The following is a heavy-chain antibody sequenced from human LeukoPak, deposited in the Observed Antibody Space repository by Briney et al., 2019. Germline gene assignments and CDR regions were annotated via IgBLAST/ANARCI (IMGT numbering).Heavy chain of an antibody. CDR3: ARAADNFDI. V-gene: IGHV3-30*02. J-gene: IGHJ3*02. D-gene: IGHD3-9*01. Sequence: GGSLRLSCEASGITLSSHGMHWVRQAPGKGLEWMAFIPFDGSRQYYADSVKGRFIISRDNSKQTLYLQINNLRAEDTAVYYCARAADNFDIWGQGTMVTVSS. CDR2: IPFDGSRQ. CDR1: GITLSSHG.